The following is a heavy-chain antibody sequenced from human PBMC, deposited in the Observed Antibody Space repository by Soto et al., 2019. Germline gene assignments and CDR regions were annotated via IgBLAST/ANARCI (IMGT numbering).Heavy chain of an antibody. J-gene: IGHJ4*02. CDR1: GYTFTSYA. D-gene: IGHD2-8*01. Sequence: ASVKVSCKTSGYTFTSYAMHWVRQAPGQRLEWMGWINAGNGNTKYSQKFQGRVTITRDTSASTAYMELSSLRSEDTAVYYCARNPKGRGLRGEWTHIDYWGQGTLVTVSS. V-gene: IGHV1-3*01. CDR2: INAGNGNT. CDR3: ARNPKGRGLRGEWTHIDY.